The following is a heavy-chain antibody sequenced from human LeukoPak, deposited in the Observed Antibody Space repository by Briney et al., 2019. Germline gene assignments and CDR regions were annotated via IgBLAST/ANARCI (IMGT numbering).Heavy chain of an antibody. CDR3: ARQGFGSDWYYFFDY. CDR1: GGSISRFY. J-gene: IGHJ4*02. V-gene: IGHV4-59*08. Sequence: SETLSLTCTVSGGSISRFYWSWIRQPPGKGLEWIGYMFYSGSTNYNPSLKSRVTISVDTSKNQFSLKLNSVTAADTAVYYCARQGFGSDWYYFFDYWGQGTLVTVSS. D-gene: IGHD6-19*01. CDR2: MFYSGST.